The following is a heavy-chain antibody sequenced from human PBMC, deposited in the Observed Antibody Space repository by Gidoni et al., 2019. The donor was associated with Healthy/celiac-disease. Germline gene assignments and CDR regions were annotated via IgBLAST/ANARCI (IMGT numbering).Heavy chain of an antibody. D-gene: IGHD6-6*01. V-gene: IGHV3-30*18. CDR2: ISHDASNK. CDR1: GFTFSSYG. J-gene: IGHJ4*02. Sequence: QVQLVESGGGVVQPGRSLRLSCSASGFTFSSYGMHWVRQAPGKGLEWVAFISHDASNKYYAASVKGRFTISRDNSKNTLYLQMNSLRAEDTAVYYCAKMSSTDVVRWGQGTLITVSS. CDR3: AKMSSTDVVR.